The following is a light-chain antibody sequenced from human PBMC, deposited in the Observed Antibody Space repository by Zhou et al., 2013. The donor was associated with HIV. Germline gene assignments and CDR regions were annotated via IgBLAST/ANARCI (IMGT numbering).Light chain of an antibody. CDR1: ENVNSNY. V-gene: IGKV3D-20*02. Sequence: EIVLTQSPGTLSLSPGERATLSCRASENVNSNYLAWYQQNPGQAPRLLIYGASNRATGIPARFSGSGSGTDFTLTISSLQPEDFAVYYCQQRSNWPPRAFGQGTRLEIK. CDR3: QQRSNWPPRA. J-gene: IGKJ5*01. CDR2: GAS.